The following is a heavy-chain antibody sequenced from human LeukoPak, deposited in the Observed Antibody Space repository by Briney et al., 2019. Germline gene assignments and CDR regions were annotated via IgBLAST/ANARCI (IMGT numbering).Heavy chain of an antibody. Sequence: GGSLRLSCAASGFRFSSYAMSWVRQAPGKGLEWVSAISGSGVSTYYADSVKGRFTISRDNSKNTLYLQMNSLRAEDTAVYYCARDFAAIRFLEWLFLFDYWGQGTLVTVSS. D-gene: IGHD3-3*01. CDR1: GFRFSSYA. CDR3: ARDFAAIRFLEWLFLFDY. J-gene: IGHJ4*02. V-gene: IGHV3-23*01. CDR2: ISGSGVST.